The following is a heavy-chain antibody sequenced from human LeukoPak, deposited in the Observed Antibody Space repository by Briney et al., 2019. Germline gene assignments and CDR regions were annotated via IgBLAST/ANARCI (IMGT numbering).Heavy chain of an antibody. J-gene: IGHJ3*02. CDR2: ISWNSGSI. V-gene: IGHV3-9*01. D-gene: IGHD4-17*01. CDR1: GFTFDDYA. Sequence: GGSLRLSCAASGFTFDDYAMHWVRQAPGKGLEWVSGISWNSGSIGYADSVKGRFTISRDNAKNSLYLQMNSLRAEDTAVYYCAGYGEGAAFDIWGQGTMVTVSS. CDR3: AGYGEGAAFDI.